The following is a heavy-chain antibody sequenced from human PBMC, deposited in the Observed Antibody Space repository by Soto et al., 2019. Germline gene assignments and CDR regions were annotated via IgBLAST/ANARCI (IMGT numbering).Heavy chain of an antibody. CDR2: IIPIFGTA. D-gene: IGHD2-21*02. Sequence: SVKVSCKASGGTFSSYAISWVRQAPGQGLEWMGGIIPIFGTANYAQKFQGRVAITADESTSTAYMELSSLRSEDTAVYYCAVAYCGGDCYLGYYGMDVWGQGTTVTVSS. J-gene: IGHJ6*02. V-gene: IGHV1-69*13. CDR1: GGTFSSYA. CDR3: AVAYCGGDCYLGYYGMDV.